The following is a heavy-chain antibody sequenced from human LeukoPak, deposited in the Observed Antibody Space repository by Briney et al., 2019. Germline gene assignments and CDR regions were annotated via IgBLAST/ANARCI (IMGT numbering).Heavy chain of an antibody. CDR3: ARLSGGVAGTVDY. D-gene: IGHD6-19*01. V-gene: IGHV3-53*04. Sequence: QTGGSLRLSCAASGFTVSSNYMSWVRQAPGKGLEWVSVIYSGGSTYYADSVKGRFTISRHNSKNTLYLQMNSLRAEDTAVYYCARLSGGVAGTVDYWGQGTLVTVSS. CDR1: GFTVSSNY. CDR2: IYSGGST. J-gene: IGHJ4*02.